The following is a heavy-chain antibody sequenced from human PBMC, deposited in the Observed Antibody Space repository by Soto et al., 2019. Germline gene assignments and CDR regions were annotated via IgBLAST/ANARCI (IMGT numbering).Heavy chain of an antibody. D-gene: IGHD2-2*01. V-gene: IGHV1-2*04. Sequence: ASVKVSCKASGYTFTGYDMPWVRQTPGQGLERMGWINPNSGGTNYAQKFQGWVTMTRDTSISTAYMELSRLRSDDTAVYYCARGGDIVVVPAAMIVATYMDVWGKGTTVTVSS. CDR1: GYTFTGYD. J-gene: IGHJ6*03. CDR3: ARGGDIVVVPAAMIVATYMDV. CDR2: INPNSGGT.